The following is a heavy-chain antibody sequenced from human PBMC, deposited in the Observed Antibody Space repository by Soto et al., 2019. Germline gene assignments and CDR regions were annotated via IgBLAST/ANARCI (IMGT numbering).Heavy chain of an antibody. CDR2: IYDVGST. D-gene: IGHD2-2*01. Sequence: LRLSCAASGFTVSNKYTTWVRQAPGKGLEWVSIIYDVGSTYYADSVKGRFTISRDNSKNTLYLQMNSLRAEDTAVYYCARAGGYCSSTSCYYFDYWGQGTLVTVSS. CDR1: GFTVSNKY. CDR3: ARAGGYCSSTSCYYFDY. V-gene: IGHV3-53*01. J-gene: IGHJ4*02.